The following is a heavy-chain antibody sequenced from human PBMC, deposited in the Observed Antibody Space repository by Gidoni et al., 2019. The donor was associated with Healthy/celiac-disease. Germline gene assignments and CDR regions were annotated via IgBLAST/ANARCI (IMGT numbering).Heavy chain of an antibody. D-gene: IGHD6-19*01. Sequence: EVQLVESGGGLVQPGGSLRLSCAASGFTVSSNYMSWVRPAPGKGLEWVSVIYSGGSTYYADSVKGRFTITRDNSKNTLYLQMNSLRAEDTAVYYCARDRLSSGWSGRPKYFQHWGQGTLVTVSS. J-gene: IGHJ1*01. CDR2: IYSGGST. V-gene: IGHV3-66*02. CDR3: ARDRLSSGWSGRPKYFQH. CDR1: GFTVSSNY.